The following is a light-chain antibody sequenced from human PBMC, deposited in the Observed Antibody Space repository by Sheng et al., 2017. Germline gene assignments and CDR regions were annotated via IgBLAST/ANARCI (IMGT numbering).Light chain of an antibody. CDR3: QAWDTDFVV. Sequence: SYDLTQPPSMSVSPGQDSQHHLLWRQIGGKYACWYQQRPGQSPVLVIYQDRKRPSGIPXRFSGSNSGNTATLTISGTQAMDEADYYCQAWDTDFVVFAGGTKLTVL. CDR1: IGGKY. J-gene: IGLJ2*01. CDR2: QDR. V-gene: IGLV3-1*01.